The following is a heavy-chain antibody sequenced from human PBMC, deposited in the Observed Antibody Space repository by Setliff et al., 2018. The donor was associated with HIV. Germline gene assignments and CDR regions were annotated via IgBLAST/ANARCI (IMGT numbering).Heavy chain of an antibody. Sequence: KTSETLSLTCTVSGGSISSYYWSWIRQPAGKGLECIGTVYYSGSTYYNPSLKSRVTISVDTSENQFSLKLSSVTATDTALYYCARGRFHRLHRPYSGSGSLGIQYFDYWGQGTLVTVSS. D-gene: IGHD3-10*01. J-gene: IGHJ4*02. V-gene: IGHV4-59*12. CDR1: GGSISSYY. CDR3: ARGRFHRLHRPYSGSGSLGIQYFDY. CDR2: VYYSGST.